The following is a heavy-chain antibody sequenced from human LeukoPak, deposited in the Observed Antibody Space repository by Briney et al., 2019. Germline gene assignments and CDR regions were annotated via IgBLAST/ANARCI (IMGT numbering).Heavy chain of an antibody. Sequence: PSETLSPTCAVYGGSFSGYYWSWIRQPPGKGLEWIGEINHSGSTNYNPSLKSRVTISVDTSKNQFSLKLSSVTAADTAVYYCARGRSSFGVVIRLSPFGYWGQGTLVTVSS. CDR2: INHSGST. CDR1: GGSFSGYY. D-gene: IGHD3-3*01. J-gene: IGHJ4*02. CDR3: ARGRSSFGVVIRLSPFGY. V-gene: IGHV4-34*01.